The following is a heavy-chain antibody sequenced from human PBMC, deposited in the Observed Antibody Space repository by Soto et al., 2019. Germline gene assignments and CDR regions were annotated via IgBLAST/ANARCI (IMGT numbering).Heavy chain of an antibody. J-gene: IGHJ3*02. CDR1: GFTFSSYS. CDR2: ISSSSSYI. CDR3: ARDLSFVLVPAANDAFDI. Sequence: EVQLVESGGGLVKPGGSLRLSCAASGFTFSSYSMNWVRQAPGKGLEWVSSISSSSSYIYYADSVKGRFTISRDNAKNSLYLQMNSLRADDTAVYYCARDLSFVLVPAANDAFDIWGQGTMVTVSS. D-gene: IGHD2-2*01. V-gene: IGHV3-21*01.